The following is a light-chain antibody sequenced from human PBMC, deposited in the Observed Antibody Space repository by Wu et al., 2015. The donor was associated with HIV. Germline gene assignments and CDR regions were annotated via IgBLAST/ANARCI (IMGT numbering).Light chain of an antibody. Sequence: EIVMTQSPATLSVSPGERATLSCRASQSVNSNLAWYQQKPGQAPRLLIYGASTRATNIPARFSGSGSGPEFTLTISSMQSEDFAVYYCQQYNNWPLTFGQGTKVEIK. V-gene: IGKV3-15*01. J-gene: IGKJ1*01. CDR1: QSVNSN. CDR3: QQYNNWPLT. CDR2: GAS.